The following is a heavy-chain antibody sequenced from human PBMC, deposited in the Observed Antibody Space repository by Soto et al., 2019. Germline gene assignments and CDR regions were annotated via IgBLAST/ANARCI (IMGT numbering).Heavy chain of an antibody. CDR1: GFSLRTSGVG. V-gene: IGHV2-5*01. Sequence: QITLKESGPTLVKPTLTLTLTCIFSGFSLRTSGVGVGWIRQPPGKALEWLGFIYWNDDKRYSPSLKSRLTITKDTPKNQVVLTMTNMDPVDTATYYCAKSGSSGWYGWFDPWGQGTLVTVSS. CDR3: AKSGSSGWYGWFDP. CDR2: IYWNDDK. J-gene: IGHJ5*02. D-gene: IGHD6-19*01.